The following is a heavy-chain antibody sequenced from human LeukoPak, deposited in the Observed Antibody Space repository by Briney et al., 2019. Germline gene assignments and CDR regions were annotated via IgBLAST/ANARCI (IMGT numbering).Heavy chain of an antibody. J-gene: IGHJ5*02. Sequence: GGSLRLSCAASGFTFSSYSMNWVRQAPGKGLEWVSSIISSSSYIYYADSVKGRFTISRDNAKNSLYLQMNSLRAEDTAVYYCARDQTLNTILGRYNWFDPWGQGTLVTVSS. D-gene: IGHD3-3*01. CDR3: ARDQTLNTILGRYNWFDP. CDR2: IISSSSYI. CDR1: GFTFSSYS. V-gene: IGHV3-21*01.